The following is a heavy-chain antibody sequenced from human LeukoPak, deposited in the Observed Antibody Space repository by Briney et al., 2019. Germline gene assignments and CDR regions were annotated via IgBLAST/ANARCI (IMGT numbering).Heavy chain of an antibody. Sequence: GASLQISCKGSGYNFTSYWIGWVRQLPGKGLEWMGIIYPGESDTRYSPSFQGQVTISADKSISTAYLQWSSPKASDTAMYYCARHDSSGYHPWLDYWGQGTLVTVSS. D-gene: IGHD3-22*01. V-gene: IGHV5-51*01. CDR3: ARHDSSGYHPWLDY. CDR1: GYNFTSYW. J-gene: IGHJ4*02. CDR2: IYPGESDT.